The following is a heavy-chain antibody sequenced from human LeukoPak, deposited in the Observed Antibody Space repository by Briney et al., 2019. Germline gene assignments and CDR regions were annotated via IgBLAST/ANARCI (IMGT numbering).Heavy chain of an antibody. V-gene: IGHV4-59*12. CDR1: GASISSYY. CDR3: ARGALLYAGNPHDAFDI. D-gene: IGHD4-23*01. J-gene: IGHJ3*02. CDR2: IYNTNSGST. Sequence: SETLSLTCTVSGASISSYYWSWIRQAPGEGLEWIGYIYNTNSGSTNNNLSLKSRVTISVDTSENQFSLKVSSVTAADTALYYCARGALLYAGNPHDAFDIWGQGTMVTVSS.